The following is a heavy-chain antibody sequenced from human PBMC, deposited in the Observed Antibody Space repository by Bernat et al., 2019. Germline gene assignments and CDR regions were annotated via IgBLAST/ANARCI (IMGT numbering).Heavy chain of an antibody. V-gene: IGHV3-30-3*01. D-gene: IGHD1-14*01. Sequence: QVQLVESGGGVVQPGRSLRLSCAASGFTFSRYAMHWVRQAPGKGLEWVAVISYDGSNKYYADSVKGRFTISRDNSKNTLYLQMNSLRAEDTAVYYCARDNRKEEGYLDYWGQGTLVTVSS. CDR3: ARDNRKEEGYLDY. J-gene: IGHJ4*02. CDR1: GFTFSRYA. CDR2: ISYDGSNK.